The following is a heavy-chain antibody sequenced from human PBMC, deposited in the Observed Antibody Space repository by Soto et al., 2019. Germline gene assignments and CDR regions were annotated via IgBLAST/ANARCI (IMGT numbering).Heavy chain of an antibody. CDR2: IGIGTGNT. D-gene: IGHD1-1*01. Sequence: QMQLVQSGPEVKKPGTSVKVSCKASGFTFSSSSVQWVRQARGQGLEWIGWIGIGTGNTNYAQRFQGRVTFTRDMSTSTAYMELISLSSEDTAVHYCAAVPGDFDCWGQGTLVTVSS. V-gene: IGHV1-58*01. CDR1: GFTFSSSS. CDR3: AAVPGDFDC. J-gene: IGHJ4*02.